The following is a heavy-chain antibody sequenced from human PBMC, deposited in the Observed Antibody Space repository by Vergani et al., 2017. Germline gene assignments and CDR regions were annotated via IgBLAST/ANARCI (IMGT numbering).Heavy chain of an antibody. CDR1: GGTFSSYA. V-gene: IGHV1-69*13. J-gene: IGHJ5*02. D-gene: IGHD3-22*01. Sequence: QVQLVQSGAEVKKPGSSVKVSCKASGGTFSSYAISWVRQAPRQGLEWMGRTIPMLGATNYAQKFQGRVTITADESTSTAYMELSSLRSEDTAVYYCARQASYYYDRSGHYYEGWFDPWGQGTLVTVSS. CDR2: TIPMLGAT. CDR3: ARQASYYYDRSGHYYEGWFDP.